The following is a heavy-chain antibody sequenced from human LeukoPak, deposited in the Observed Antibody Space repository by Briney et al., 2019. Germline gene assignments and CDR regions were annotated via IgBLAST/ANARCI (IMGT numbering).Heavy chain of an antibody. Sequence: ASVKVSCKASGYTFTSYGISWVRQAPGQGLEWMGWISAYNGNTNYAQKLQGRVTMTTDTSTSTAYMELRSLRSDDTAVYYCARGPSFDAPYGGRPRGDPYYFDYWGQGTLVTVSS. CDR2: ISAYNGNT. J-gene: IGHJ4*02. CDR3: ARGPSFDAPYGGRPRGDPYYFDY. V-gene: IGHV1-18*01. CDR1: GYTFTSYG. D-gene: IGHD4-23*01.